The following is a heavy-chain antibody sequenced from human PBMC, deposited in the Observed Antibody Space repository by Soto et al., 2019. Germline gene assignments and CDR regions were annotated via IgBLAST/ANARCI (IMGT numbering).Heavy chain of an antibody. CDR1: GFTFDYYW. J-gene: IGHJ3*01. V-gene: IGHV3-74*01. CDR2: IHSDGTST. D-gene: IGHD1-26*01. CDR3: ARGDRGAFDL. Sequence: EVPLVESGGGLVQPGESLRLSCAASGFTFDYYWMHWVRQAPGKGLVWVSRIHSDGTSTTYADSVKGRFTISRDNAKNPLSLQMNSLRAEDTAVYYCARGDRGAFDLWGQGTVVTVSS.